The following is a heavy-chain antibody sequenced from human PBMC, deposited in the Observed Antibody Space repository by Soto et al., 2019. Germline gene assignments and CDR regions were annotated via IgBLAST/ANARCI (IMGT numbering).Heavy chain of an antibody. J-gene: IGHJ4*02. CDR3: ARDDKAVAGITSGFEH. CDR2: IWFNGTNK. V-gene: IGHV3-30-3*01. D-gene: IGHD6-19*01. CDR1: GFTFSSYA. Sequence: PGGSLRLSCAASGFTFSSYAMHWVRQAPGKGLEWVSLIWFNGTNKYYAVSAKGRFTISRDNSKNTLYLQMNSLRHEDTAVYYCARDDKAVAGITSGFEHWGQGTLVTVSS.